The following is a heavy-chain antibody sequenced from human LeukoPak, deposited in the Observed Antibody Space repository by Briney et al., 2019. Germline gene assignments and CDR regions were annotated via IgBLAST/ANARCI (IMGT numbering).Heavy chain of an antibody. D-gene: IGHD1-26*01. CDR1: GGSINGYY. Sequence: SETLSLTCIVSGGSINGYYWSWIRQPPGKGLEWIGYIHYSGSAYYNPSLWSRVTISVDMSKNQFSLTLSSVTAADTAVYYCAKDQRWESPHYLDSWGQGTLVTVSS. J-gene: IGHJ4*02. V-gene: IGHV4-59*01. CDR2: IHYSGSA. CDR3: AKDQRWESPHYLDS.